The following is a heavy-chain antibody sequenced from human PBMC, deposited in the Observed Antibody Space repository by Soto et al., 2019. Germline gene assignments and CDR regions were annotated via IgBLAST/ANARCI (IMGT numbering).Heavy chain of an antibody. D-gene: IGHD2-15*01. CDR1: GGSISSYY. CDR3: ARTVGDWFDP. Sequence: QVQLQESGPGLVKPSETLSLTCTVSGGSISSYYWSWIRQPPGKGLEWIGYIYYSGSTNYNPSLKSRVTISVDTSKNQFSLKLSSVTAADTAVYYCARTVGDWFDPWGQGTLVTVSS. V-gene: IGHV4-59*01. J-gene: IGHJ5*02. CDR2: IYYSGST.